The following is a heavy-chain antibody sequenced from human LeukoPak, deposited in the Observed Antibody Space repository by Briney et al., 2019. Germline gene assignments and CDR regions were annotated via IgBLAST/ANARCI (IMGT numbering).Heavy chain of an antibody. D-gene: IGHD2-2*01. V-gene: IGHV1-18*01. CDR2: INAYNGHT. J-gene: IGHJ4*02. Sequence: ASVKVSCKASGYTFTNYGISWVRQAPGQGLEWMGWINAYNGHTNYSQKFQGRITMTRDTSTSTAYMELRSLKSDDTAVYYCARGLVVPAAMGEFDYWGQGTLIAVSS. CDR1: GYTFTNYG. CDR3: ARGLVVPAAMGEFDY.